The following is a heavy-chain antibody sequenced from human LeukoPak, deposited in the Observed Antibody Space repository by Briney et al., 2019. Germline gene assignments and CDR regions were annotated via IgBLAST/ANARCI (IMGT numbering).Heavy chain of an antibody. CDR2: IYSGGST. D-gene: IGHD3-9*01. V-gene: IGHV3-66*01. CDR1: GFTFSNYD. J-gene: IGHJ5*02. CDR3: ARGGDFDRARWFDP. Sequence: GGTLRLSCAASGFTFSNYDMNWVRQAPGKGLEWVSVIYSGGSTYYADSVKGRFTISRDNSKNTLYLQMNSLRAEDTAVYYCARGGDFDRARWFDPWGQGILVTVSS.